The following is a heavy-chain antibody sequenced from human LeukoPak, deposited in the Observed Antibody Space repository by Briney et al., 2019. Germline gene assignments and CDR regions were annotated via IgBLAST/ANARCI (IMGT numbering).Heavy chain of an antibody. CDR3: ARDGGYCSSTGCLTWFDP. D-gene: IGHD2-2*01. V-gene: IGHV3-48*03. CDR1: GFTFSSYE. J-gene: IGHJ5*02. Sequence: GGSLRLSCAASGFTFSSYEMNWVRQAPGKGLEWVSYISSSGSTIYYADSVKGRFTISRDNAKNSLSLQMNSLRAEDTAVYYCARDGGYCSSTGCLTWFDPWGQGTLVTVSS. CDR2: ISSSGSTI.